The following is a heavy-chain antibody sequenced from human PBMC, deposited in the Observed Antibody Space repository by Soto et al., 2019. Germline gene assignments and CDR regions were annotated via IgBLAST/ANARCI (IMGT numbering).Heavy chain of an antibody. CDR1: GHTFTNYY. V-gene: IGHV1-46*01. CDR3: AREGDGYKYFDQ. Sequence: QVQLVQSGAEVKKPGASVKVSCKASGHTFTNYYMHWVRQAPGQGLEWMGLINPRDDSIHYAQRFQGRVTVSRDTSTSTVYMELRSLRSDDTAVYYCAREGDGYKYFDQWGQGTLVTVSS. J-gene: IGHJ4*02. CDR2: INPRDDSI. D-gene: IGHD5-12*01.